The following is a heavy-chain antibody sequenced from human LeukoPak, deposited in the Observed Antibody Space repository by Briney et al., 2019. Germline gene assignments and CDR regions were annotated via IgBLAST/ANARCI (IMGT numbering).Heavy chain of an antibody. V-gene: IGHV1-3*01. CDR2: INAGNGNT. CDR3: ARFLHAYGSGTAVYGMDV. CDR1: GYTFTSYA. J-gene: IGHJ6*02. Sequence: ASVKVSCKASGYTFTSYAMHWVRQAPGQRLEWMGWINAGNGNTKYSQKFQGRVTITRDTSASTAYMELSSLRSEDTAVYYCARFLHAYGSGTAVYGMDVWGQGTTVTVSS. D-gene: IGHD3-10*01.